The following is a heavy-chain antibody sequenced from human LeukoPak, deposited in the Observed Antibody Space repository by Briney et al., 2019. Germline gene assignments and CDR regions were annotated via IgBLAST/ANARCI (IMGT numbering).Heavy chain of an antibody. Sequence: GGSPRLSCAASGFNFSSYNMNWVRQAPGKGLEWVSSISSSSSFIFYADSVKGRFTISRDNAKNSLYLQMNSLRAEDTAVYYCARDRGGAYDFWSGYYTGYFDYWGQGTLVPVSS. J-gene: IGHJ4*02. CDR3: ARDRGGAYDFWSGYYTGYFDY. D-gene: IGHD3-3*01. CDR1: GFNFSSYN. V-gene: IGHV3-21*01. CDR2: ISSSSSFI.